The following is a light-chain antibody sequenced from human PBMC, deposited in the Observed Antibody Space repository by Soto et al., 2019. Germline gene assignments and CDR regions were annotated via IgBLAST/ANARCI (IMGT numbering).Light chain of an antibody. Sequence: EIVLTQSPGTLSLSPGEGATLSCRASLTISNNFIAWYQQRAGQAPRLVIYGASTRATGIPDRFSASGPGTDFTLTISRLEPEDFAVYFCQQYYSSPLTFGQGTKVDIK. J-gene: IGKJ1*01. CDR1: LTISNNF. V-gene: IGKV3-20*01. CDR2: GAS. CDR3: QQYYSSPLT.